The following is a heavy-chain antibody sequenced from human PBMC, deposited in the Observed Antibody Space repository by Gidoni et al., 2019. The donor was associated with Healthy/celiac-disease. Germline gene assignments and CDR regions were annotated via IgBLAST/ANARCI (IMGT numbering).Heavy chain of an antibody. CDR3: VRDYKAAGSKFDY. CDR2: INHSGST. Sequence: QPPGKGLEWIGEINHSGSTNYNTSLKSRVTISVDKSKNQFSLKLSSVTAADTAVYYCVRDYKAAGSKFDYWGQGTLVTVSS. V-gene: IGHV4-34*01. D-gene: IGHD6-13*01. J-gene: IGHJ4*02.